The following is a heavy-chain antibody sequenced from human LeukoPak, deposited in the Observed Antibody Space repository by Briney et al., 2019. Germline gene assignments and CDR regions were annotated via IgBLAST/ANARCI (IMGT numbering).Heavy chain of an antibody. J-gene: IGHJ4*02. CDR2: ISGSGGST. CDR3: AKGGYFDWLTNPDFDY. V-gene: IGHV3-23*01. Sequence: GGSLRLSCAASGFTFSSYSMNWVRQAPGKGLEWVSAISGSGGSTYYADSVKGRFTISRDNSKNTLYLQMNSLRAEDTAVYYCAKGGYFDWLTNPDFDYWGQGTLVTVSS. CDR1: GFTFSSYS. D-gene: IGHD3-9*01.